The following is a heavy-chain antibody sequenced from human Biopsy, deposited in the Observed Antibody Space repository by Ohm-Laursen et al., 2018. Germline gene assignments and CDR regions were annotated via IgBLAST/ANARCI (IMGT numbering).Heavy chain of an antibody. Sequence: SLRLSCTASGVTFTRYGWHWVRQAPGKGLEWVAVIWYDGKNKYYADSVRGRFTISRGNSKNTVLLQMNSLRAEDTALYYCAKDRWERNLYYGGGVDVWGQGTTVTVSS. CDR2: IWYDGKNK. CDR1: GVTFTRYG. CDR3: AKDRWERNLYYGGGVDV. V-gene: IGHV3-33*03. D-gene: IGHD4-23*01. J-gene: IGHJ6*02.